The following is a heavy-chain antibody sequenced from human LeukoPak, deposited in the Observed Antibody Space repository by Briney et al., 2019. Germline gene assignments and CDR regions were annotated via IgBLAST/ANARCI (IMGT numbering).Heavy chain of an antibody. J-gene: IGHJ6*02. CDR1: GYRFSTSW. Sequence: RGASLKISYKGSGYRFSTSWIGWVRQLPGKGLEWMGIIYPGDSDTRYSPSFQGQVTISADKSISTAYLQWSSLKASDTAIYYCARLIYSYYTMDVWGQGTTVTVSS. CDR2: IYPGDSDT. CDR3: ARLIYSYYTMDV. V-gene: IGHV5-51*01. D-gene: IGHD3-22*01.